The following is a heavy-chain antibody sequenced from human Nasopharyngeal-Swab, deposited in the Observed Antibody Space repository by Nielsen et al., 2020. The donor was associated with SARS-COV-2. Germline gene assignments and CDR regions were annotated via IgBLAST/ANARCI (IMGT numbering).Heavy chain of an antibody. CDR1: GFTFGDYA. J-gene: IGHJ6*02. CDR2: IRSKAYGGTT. V-gene: IGHV3-49*04. CDR3: TRHLDPYDFWTRFPYYYGMDV. Sequence: GGSLRLSCTASGFTFGDYAMSWVRQAPGKGLEWVGFIRSKAYGGTTEYAASVKGRFTISRDDSKSIAYLQMNSLKTEDTAVYYCTRHLDPYDFWTRFPYYYGMDVWGQGTTVTVSS. D-gene: IGHD3-3*01.